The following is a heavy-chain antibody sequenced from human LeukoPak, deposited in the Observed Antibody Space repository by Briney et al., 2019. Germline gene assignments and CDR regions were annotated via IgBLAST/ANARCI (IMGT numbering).Heavy chain of an antibody. CDR2: VGHSGNT. J-gene: IGHJ4*02. Sequence: PSETLSLTCAVYGGSLGSYFWNWIRRTPGKGLEWIGEVGHSGNTNYNPSLKGRVTMSLDTSRNQFSLKLNSVTAADTAVYYCVVGQWEPKGAYWGQGNLVTVSS. CDR1: GGSLGSYF. CDR3: VVGQWEPKGAY. V-gene: IGHV4-34*01. D-gene: IGHD1-26*01.